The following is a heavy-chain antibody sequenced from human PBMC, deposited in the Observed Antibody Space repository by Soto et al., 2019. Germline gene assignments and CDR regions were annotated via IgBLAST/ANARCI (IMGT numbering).Heavy chain of an antibody. CDR2: IKSDGSIT. J-gene: IGHJ4*02. V-gene: IGHV3-74*01. Sequence: EVQLVESGGGLVQPGGSLRLSCAVSGFTFSNYWMHWVRQAPGKGLVWVSRIKSDGSITTYADSVKGRFTIARDNAKNTLYLQMNTVRDEETAVYYCVRASGNYFFDYWGQGTLVTVS. D-gene: IGHD1-26*01. CDR1: GFTFSNYW. CDR3: VRASGNYFFDY.